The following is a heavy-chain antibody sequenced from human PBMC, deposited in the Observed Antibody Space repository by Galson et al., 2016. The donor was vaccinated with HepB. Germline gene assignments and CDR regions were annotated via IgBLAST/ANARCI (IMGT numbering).Heavy chain of an antibody. D-gene: IGHD4/OR15-4a*01. CDR3: TKVLAYYQYDMDV. CDR1: GGSFSHYS. J-gene: IGHJ6*03. CDR2: IKNKADGGTI. V-gene: IGHV3-15*07. Sequence: ETLSLTCAVYGGSFSHYSWNWIRQSPGKGLEWVGRIKNKADGGTIDYAAPVKGRFTISRDDSKNTLYLQMNSLEIEDTAIYYCTKVLAYYQYDMDVWGRGSTVTVSS.